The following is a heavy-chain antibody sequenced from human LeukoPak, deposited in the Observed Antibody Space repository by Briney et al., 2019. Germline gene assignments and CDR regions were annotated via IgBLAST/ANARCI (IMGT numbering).Heavy chain of an antibody. Sequence: GGSLRLSCAASGFTFSSYGIHWVRQAPGKGLEWVALIWYDGSSKYYADSVKGRFTISRDNSKNTLYLQMNSLRAEDTAVYCCARDRSYDFWSGYYTPDYWGQGTLVTVSS. J-gene: IGHJ4*02. V-gene: IGHV3-33*01. D-gene: IGHD3-3*01. CDR3: ARDRSYDFWSGYYTPDY. CDR2: IWYDGSSK. CDR1: GFTFSSYG.